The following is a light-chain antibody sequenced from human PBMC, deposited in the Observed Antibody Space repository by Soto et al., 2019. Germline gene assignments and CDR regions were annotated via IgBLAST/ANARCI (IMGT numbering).Light chain of an antibody. CDR1: QSVGSN. CDR3: QQYDDWPPA. V-gene: IGKV3-15*01. J-gene: IGKJ1*01. CDR2: GAS. Sequence: ETLMTQSPATLSVSPGERDTLSCRASQSVGSNLVWYQQKPGQAPRLLIYGASTRATGIPARFRGSGSGTEFTLTIDSLQSEDFAVYHCQQYDDWPPAFGQGTKVDIK.